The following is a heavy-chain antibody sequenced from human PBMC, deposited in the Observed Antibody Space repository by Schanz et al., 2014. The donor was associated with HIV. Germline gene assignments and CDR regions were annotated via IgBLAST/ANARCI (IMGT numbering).Heavy chain of an antibody. J-gene: IGHJ4*02. V-gene: IGHV3-23*04. CDR2: IRGGAGGT. Sequence: EVQLVESGGGLVQPGRSLRLSCAASGFTFNSYAMNALSWVRQAPGRGLEWVSDIRGGAGGTYYADSVKGRFTISRDNSKSTLYLQMNSLRAEDTALYYCARAETYDFWSGPSRYYFDYWGQGTLVTVSS. CDR1: GFTFNSYA. CDR3: ARAETYDFWSGPSRYYFDY. D-gene: IGHD3-3*01.